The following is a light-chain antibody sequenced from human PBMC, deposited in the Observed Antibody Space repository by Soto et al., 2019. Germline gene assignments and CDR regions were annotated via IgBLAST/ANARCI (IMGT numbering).Light chain of an antibody. Sequence: QLVLTQSPSASASLGASVKLTCTLSSGHSNYAVAWHQQQPEKGPRYLMRVNGDGSHNRGDGIPDRFSASSSGSERYLTISSLQPEDEADYFCQTWASGIRLFGGGTQLTVL. CDR3: QTWASGIRL. CDR2: VNGDGSH. CDR1: SGHSNYA. V-gene: IGLV4-69*01. J-gene: IGLJ3*02.